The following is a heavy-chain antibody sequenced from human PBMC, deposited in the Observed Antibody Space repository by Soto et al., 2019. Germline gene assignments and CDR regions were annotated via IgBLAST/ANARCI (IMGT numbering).Heavy chain of an antibody. V-gene: IGHV4-34*01. Sequence: SETLSLTCAVYGGSFSGYYWSWIRQPPGKGLEWIGEINHSGSTNYNPSLKSRVTISVDTSKNQFSLKLSSVTAADTAVYYCARTQRKPPMLKHGLFDYWGQGTLVTVSS. CDR1: GGSFSGYY. D-gene: IGHD2-8*01. CDR3: ARTQRKPPMLKHGLFDY. CDR2: INHSGST. J-gene: IGHJ4*02.